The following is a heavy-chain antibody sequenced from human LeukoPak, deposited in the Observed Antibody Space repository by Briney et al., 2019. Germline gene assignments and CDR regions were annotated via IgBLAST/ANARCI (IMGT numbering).Heavy chain of an antibody. Sequence: PSETLSLTCTASGGSISSYYWSWIRQPPGKGLEWIGYIYYGGSTNYNPSLKSRVTISVDRSKNQFSLKLSSVTAADTAVYYCARVAATLIPEAAFDIWGQGTMVTVSS. J-gene: IGHJ3*02. V-gene: IGHV4-59*12. CDR2: IYYGGST. D-gene: IGHD1-14*01. CDR3: ARVAATLIPEAAFDI. CDR1: GGSISSYY.